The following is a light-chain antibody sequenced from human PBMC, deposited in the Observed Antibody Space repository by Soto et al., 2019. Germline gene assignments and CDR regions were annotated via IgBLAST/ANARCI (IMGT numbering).Light chain of an antibody. J-gene: IGKJ5*01. Sequence: DIQMTQSPSSLSASVGDRVTITCRASQSIAKYLNWYQQKPGKAPKLLIYAASNLQSGVPSRFSGSGFGTDYTLTISSLQTEDFATYYCQHNYSPPPITFGQGTRLEMK. CDR2: AAS. CDR3: QHNYSPPPIT. V-gene: IGKV1-39*01. CDR1: QSIAKY.